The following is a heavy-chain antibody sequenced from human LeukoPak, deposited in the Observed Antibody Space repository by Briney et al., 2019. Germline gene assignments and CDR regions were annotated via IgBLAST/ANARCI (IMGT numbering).Heavy chain of an antibody. V-gene: IGHV3-23*01. CDR3: AKVQILWFGEFYFDY. J-gene: IGHJ4*02. D-gene: IGHD3-10*01. CDR1: GFTFSSYA. Sequence: GGSLRLSCAASGFTFSSYAMSWVRQAPGKGLEWVSAISGSGGSTYYADSVKGRFTISRDNSKNTLYLQMNSLRAEDTAVYYCAKVQILWFGEFYFDYWGQGTLVTVSS. CDR2: ISGSGGST.